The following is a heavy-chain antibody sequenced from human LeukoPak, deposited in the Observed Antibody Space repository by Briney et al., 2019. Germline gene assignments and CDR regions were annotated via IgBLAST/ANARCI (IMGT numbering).Heavy chain of an antibody. CDR3: AKDRPTTSSSVGDY. J-gene: IGHJ4*02. D-gene: IGHD6-6*01. V-gene: IGHV3-30*02. CDR1: GFTFSSYG. Sequence: GGSLRLSCAESGFTFSSYGMHWVRQAPGKGLEWVAFIRYDGSNKYYADSVKGRFTISRDNSKNTLYLQMNSLRAEDTAVYYCAKDRPTTSSSVGDYWGQGTLVTVSS. CDR2: IRYDGSNK.